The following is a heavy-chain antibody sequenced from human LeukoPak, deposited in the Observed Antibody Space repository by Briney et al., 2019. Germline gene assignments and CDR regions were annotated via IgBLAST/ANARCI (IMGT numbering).Heavy chain of an antibody. D-gene: IGHD3-22*01. V-gene: IGHV4-34*01. J-gene: IGHJ4*02. CDR3: ARTTYYYDSSGYYYEGARSDY. Sequence: SETLSLTCAVYGGSFSDYYWTWIRQPPGKGLEWIGEIYHSGSTNYNPSLKSRVTISVDKSKNQFSLKLSSVTAADTAVYYCARTTYYYDSSGYYYEGARSDYWGQGTLVTVSS. CDR1: GGSFSDYY. CDR2: IYHSGST.